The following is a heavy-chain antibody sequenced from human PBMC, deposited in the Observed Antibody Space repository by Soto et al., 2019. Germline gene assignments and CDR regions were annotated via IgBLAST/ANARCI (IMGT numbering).Heavy chain of an antibody. CDR3: TTGADCSSTSCRHFDY. V-gene: IGHV3-15*01. Sequence: EVQLVESGGGLVKPGGSLRLSCAASGFTFSNAWMSWVRQAPGKGLEWVGRIKSKTDGGTTDNAAPVKGRFTISRDDSKNTLYLQMNSLKTEDTAVYYCTTGADCSSTSCRHFDYWGQGTLVTVSS. D-gene: IGHD2-2*01. J-gene: IGHJ4*02. CDR2: IKSKTDGGTT. CDR1: GFTFSNAW.